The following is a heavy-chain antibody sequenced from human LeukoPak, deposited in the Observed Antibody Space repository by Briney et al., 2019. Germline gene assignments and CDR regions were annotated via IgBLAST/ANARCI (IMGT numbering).Heavy chain of an antibody. D-gene: IGHD4-17*01. Sequence: SETLSLTCTVSGGSISSSSYYWGWIRQPPGKGLEWIGSIYYSGSTNYNPSLKSRVTISVDTSKNQFSLKLSSVTAADTAVYYCARDYCGDPPGCAVGFDPWGQGTLVTVSS. V-gene: IGHV4-39*07. J-gene: IGHJ5*02. CDR1: GGSISSSSYY. CDR2: IYYSGST. CDR3: ARDYCGDPPGCAVGFDP.